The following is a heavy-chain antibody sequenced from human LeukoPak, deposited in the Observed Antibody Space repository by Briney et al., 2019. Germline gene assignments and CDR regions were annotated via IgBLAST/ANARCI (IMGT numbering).Heavy chain of an antibody. CDR1: GGSISSGSYY. V-gene: IGHV4-39*01. D-gene: IGHD3-9*01. CDR3: ARHASVDGIWPRPLDY. Sequence: PSETLSLTCTVSGGSISSGSYYWGWMRQSQGKGLEWIGNIYYSGSTHYNTSLKSRVTISVDTSKNQFSLKMTSVTAADTAVYYCARHASVDGIWPRPLDYWGQGSQVTVSS. CDR2: IYYSGST. J-gene: IGHJ4*02.